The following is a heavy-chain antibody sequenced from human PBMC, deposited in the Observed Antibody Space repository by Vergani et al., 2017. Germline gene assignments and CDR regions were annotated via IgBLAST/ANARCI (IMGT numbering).Heavy chain of an antibody. Sequence: EVQLLESGGGLVQPGGSLRLSCAASGFTFSSYAMSWVRQAPGKGLEWVSAISGSGGITHYADSVKGRVTISRDNSKNTLYLQMKSLRAEDTAVYYCAKCSSSFVFDYWGQGTLVTVSS. CDR2: ISGSGGIT. D-gene: IGHD6-6*01. CDR3: AKCSSSFVFDY. CDR1: GFTFSSYA. V-gene: IGHV3-23*01. J-gene: IGHJ4*02.